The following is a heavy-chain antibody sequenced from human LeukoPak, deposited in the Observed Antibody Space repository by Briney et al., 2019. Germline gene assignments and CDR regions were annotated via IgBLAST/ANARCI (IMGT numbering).Heavy chain of an antibody. D-gene: IGHD3-10*01. CDR2: IYYSGST. J-gene: IGHJ4*02. CDR1: GGSISSSSYY. V-gene: IGHV4-39*07. Sequence: PSETLSLTCAVSGGSISSSSYYWGWIRQPPGKGLEWIGSIYYSGSTYYNPSLKSRVTISVDTSKNQFSLKLSAVTAADTAVYYCARIPGVPPSEIDYWGQGTLVTVSS. CDR3: ARIPGVPPSEIDY.